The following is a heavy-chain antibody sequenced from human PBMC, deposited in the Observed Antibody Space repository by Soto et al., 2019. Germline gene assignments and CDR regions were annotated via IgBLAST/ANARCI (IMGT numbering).Heavy chain of an antibody. V-gene: IGHV4-59*01. Sequence: PSETLSLTCTVSGGSISSYYWSWIRQPPGKGLEWIGYIYYSGSTNYNPSLKSRVTISVDTSKNQFSLKLSSVTAADTAVYYCARDLVVYGDITGGGMAVWGQGTTVTV. J-gene: IGHJ6*02. D-gene: IGHD4-17*01. CDR1: GGSISSYY. CDR3: ARDLVVYGDITGGGMAV. CDR2: IYYSGST.